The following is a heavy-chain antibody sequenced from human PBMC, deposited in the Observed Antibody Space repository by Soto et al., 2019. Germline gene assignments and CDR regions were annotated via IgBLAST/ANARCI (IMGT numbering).Heavy chain of an antibody. CDR1: GGSITNYY. Sequence: QVQLQESGPGLVKPSETLSLICNVSGGSITNYYWNWIRQPAGRGLEWIGRIQSSGNTNYNPSLNSRVTMSIDTSKNQFSLKLSSVTAADTALYYCARGFIAMAGRYYYAMDVWGQGTTVTVSS. CDR3: ARGFIAMAGRYYYAMDV. CDR2: IQSSGNT. D-gene: IGHD6-19*01. V-gene: IGHV4-4*07. J-gene: IGHJ6*02.